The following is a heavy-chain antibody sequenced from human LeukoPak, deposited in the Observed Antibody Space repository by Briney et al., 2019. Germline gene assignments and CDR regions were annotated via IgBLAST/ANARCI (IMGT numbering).Heavy chain of an antibody. CDR3: ARARAGNYEPNLFDP. J-gene: IGHJ5*02. CDR2: ITYIGTP. Sequence: PSETLSLTCGVYGESLGGYYWSWIRRTPGKGLEWIGEITYIGTPNYNPSLKSRVTISKDTPKNEISLKLTSVTAADTAMYYCARARAGNYEPNLFDPWGPGTLVTVSS. CDR1: GESLGGYY. V-gene: IGHV4-34*01. D-gene: IGHD3-3*01.